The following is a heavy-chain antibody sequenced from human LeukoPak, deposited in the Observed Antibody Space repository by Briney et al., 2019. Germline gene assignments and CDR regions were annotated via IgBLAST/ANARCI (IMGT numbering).Heavy chain of an antibody. D-gene: IGHD3-3*01. J-gene: IGHJ3*02. CDR2: IYTSGST. V-gene: IGHV4-4*07. CDR1: GGSISSYY. Sequence: PSETLSLTCTVSGGSISSYYWSWIRQPAGKGLEWIGRIYTSGSTNYNPSLKSRVTMSVDTSKNQFSLKLSSVTAADTAVYYCARASAFGVVIQVEAFDIWGQGTMVTVSS. CDR3: ARASAFGVVIQVEAFDI.